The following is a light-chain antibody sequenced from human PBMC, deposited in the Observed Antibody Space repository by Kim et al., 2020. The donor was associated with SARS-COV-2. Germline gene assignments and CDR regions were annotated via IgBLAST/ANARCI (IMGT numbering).Light chain of an antibody. Sequence: SPGDTAIVSCRASQSVSSSVAWYQQKRGQPPRLLMDGASTRAAGIPARFSGSGSGTDFTLTITRLQSEDFAIYFCQQYNNWLTFGGGTKVDIK. CDR1: QSVSSS. CDR3: QQYNNWLT. V-gene: IGKV3D-15*01. CDR2: GAS. J-gene: IGKJ4*01.